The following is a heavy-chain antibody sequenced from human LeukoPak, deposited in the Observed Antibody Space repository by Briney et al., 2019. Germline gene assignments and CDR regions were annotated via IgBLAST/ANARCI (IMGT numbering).Heavy chain of an antibody. CDR1: GYTFTGYY. CDR3: ARDRDGSYSEYYFDY. Sequence: ASVKVSCKASGYTFTGYYMHWVRQAPGQGLEWMGWINPNSGGTNCAQKFQGRVTMTRDTSISTAYMELSRLRSDDTAMYYCARDRDGSYSEYYFDYWGQGTLVTVSS. CDR2: INPNSGGT. J-gene: IGHJ4*02. V-gene: IGHV1-2*02. D-gene: IGHD1-26*01.